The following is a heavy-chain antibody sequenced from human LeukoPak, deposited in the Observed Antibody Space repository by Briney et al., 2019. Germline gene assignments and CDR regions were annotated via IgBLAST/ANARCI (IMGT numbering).Heavy chain of an antibody. CDR3: ARASCGGDCYYYYYYYMDV. CDR2: ISSSGSTI. J-gene: IGHJ6*03. CDR1: GFTFSDYY. Sequence: GGSLRLSCAASGFTFSDYYMSWIRQAPGKGLEWVSYISSSGSTIYYADSVKGRFTISRDNAKNSLYLQMNSLRAEDTAVYYCARASCGGDCYYYYYYYMDVWGKGTTVTVSS. V-gene: IGHV3-11*01. D-gene: IGHD2-21*01.